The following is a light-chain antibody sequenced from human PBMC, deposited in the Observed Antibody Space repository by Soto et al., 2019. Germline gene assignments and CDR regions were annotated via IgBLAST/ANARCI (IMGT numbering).Light chain of an antibody. CDR3: QQSNNWPLT. CDR2: GAS. V-gene: IGKV3-15*01. J-gene: IGKJ1*01. Sequence: EIVMTQSPATLSLSPGERATLSCRASQSVSSSSLSWYQQKPGQAPRLLIYGASSRATGIPARFSGSGSRTEFTLTISSLQSEDFAVYYCQQSNNWPLTFGQGTKVEIK. CDR1: QSVSSS.